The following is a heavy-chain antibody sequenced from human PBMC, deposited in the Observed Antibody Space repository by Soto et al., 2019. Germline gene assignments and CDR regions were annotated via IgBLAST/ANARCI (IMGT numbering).Heavy chain of an antibody. V-gene: IGHV4-4*07. J-gene: IGHJ5*02. CDR2: IYTSGST. CDR3: ARDALYCLWQQLLNWFDP. D-gene: IGHD6-13*01. CDR1: GGSISSYY. Sequence: PSETLSLTCTVSGGSISSYYWSWIRQPAGKGLEWIGRIYTSGSTNYNPSLKSRVTMSVDTSKNQFSLKLSSVTAADTAVYYCARDALYCLWQQLLNWFDPWGQGTLVTVSS.